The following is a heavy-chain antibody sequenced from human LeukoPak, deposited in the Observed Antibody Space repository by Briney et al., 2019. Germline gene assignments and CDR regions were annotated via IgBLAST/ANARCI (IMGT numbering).Heavy chain of an antibody. CDR1: GFTFSSYS. Sequence: GGSLRLSCAASGFTFSSYSMNWVRQAPGKGLEWVSYISSSSSSTIYYADSVKGRFTISRDNAKNSLYLQMNSLRDEDTAVYYCARDPGGYSYGKLDYWGQGTLVTVSS. CDR3: ARDPGGYSYGKLDY. CDR2: ISSSSSSTI. V-gene: IGHV3-48*02. J-gene: IGHJ4*02. D-gene: IGHD5-18*01.